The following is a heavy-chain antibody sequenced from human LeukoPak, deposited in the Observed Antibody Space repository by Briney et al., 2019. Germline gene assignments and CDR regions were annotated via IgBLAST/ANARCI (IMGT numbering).Heavy chain of an antibody. Sequence: GGSLRLSCAASGFTFSSYWMSWVRQAPGKGLEWVSSISSSSSYRYYADSVKGRFTISRDNAKKSLYVQMNSLRAEDTAVYYCARGNLYYDSSGFDYWGQGTLVTVSS. D-gene: IGHD3-22*01. CDR1: GFTFSSYW. J-gene: IGHJ4*02. V-gene: IGHV3-21*01. CDR3: ARGNLYYDSSGFDY. CDR2: ISSSSSYR.